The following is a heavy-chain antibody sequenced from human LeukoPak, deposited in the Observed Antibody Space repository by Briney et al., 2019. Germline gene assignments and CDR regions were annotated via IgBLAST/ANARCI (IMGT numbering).Heavy chain of an antibody. CDR2: IRKKTDGGTS. J-gene: IGHJ4*02. CDR3: TRYDSGSFLD. V-gene: IGHV3-15*01. D-gene: IGHD3-10*01. CDR1: GFRSSIAW. Sequence: NPGGSLRLSCAASGFRSSIAWMSWVRQAPGKGLEWVGRIRKKTDGGTSDYAAPVKGRFTISRDDSVNMLFLQMNSLRTEDTAVYYCTRYDSGSFLDWGQGTLVTVSS.